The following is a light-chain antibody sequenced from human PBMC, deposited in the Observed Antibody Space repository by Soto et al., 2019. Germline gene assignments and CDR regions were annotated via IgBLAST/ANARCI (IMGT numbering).Light chain of an antibody. CDR1: QSISSSY. CDR2: HAS. J-gene: IGKJ4*01. V-gene: IGKV3-20*01. CDR3: QQYSDSLLT. Sequence: ENVLTQSPGTLSLSPGERATLSCRASQSISSSYLAWYQQKPGQTPRLLIYHASSRATGIPDRFSGSGSGTDFTLTISRLEPEDFAVYYCQQYSDSLLTFGGGTKVEIK.